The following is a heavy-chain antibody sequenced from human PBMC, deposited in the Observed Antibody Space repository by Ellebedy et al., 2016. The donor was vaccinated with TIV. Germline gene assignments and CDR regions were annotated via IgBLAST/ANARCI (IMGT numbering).Heavy chain of an antibody. V-gene: IGHV3-30*18. CDR1: GFTFSSSA. D-gene: IGHD2-2*01. J-gene: IGHJ4*02. CDR2: ISYDGSHQ. CDR3: AKGGEDRLVLPAGMKNAIDY. Sequence: PGGSLRLSCVASGFTFSSSAMHWVRKAPGKGLEWVAVISYDGSHQYYADSVRGRCNISKDNSKNTLYLKLNTLRPEDTAVYFCAKGGEDRLVLPAGMKNAIDYWGQGTLVTVSS.